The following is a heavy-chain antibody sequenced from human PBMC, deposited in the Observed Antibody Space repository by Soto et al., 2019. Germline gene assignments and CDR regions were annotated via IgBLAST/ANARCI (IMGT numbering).Heavy chain of an antibody. J-gene: IGHJ6*02. V-gene: IGHV3-53*01. CDR2: IYSGGST. D-gene: IGHD5-18*01. CDR3: ARGGYIDGTSYYYCSGMDV. CDR1: GFTVSSNY. Sequence: GGSLRLSCAASGFTVSSNYMSWVRQAPGKGLEWVSVIYSGGSTYYADSVKGRFTISRDNSKDTLYLQMNSLRAEDTAVYYCARGGYIDGTSYYYCSGMDVWGQGTTVTVSS.